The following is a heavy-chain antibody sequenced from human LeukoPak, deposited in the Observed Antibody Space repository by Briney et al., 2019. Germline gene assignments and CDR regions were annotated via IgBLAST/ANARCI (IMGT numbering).Heavy chain of an antibody. CDR3: ARVPSVYCGGDCYSDGNFDY. V-gene: IGHV4-39*07. J-gene: IGHJ4*02. CDR1: GGSISSSSYY. D-gene: IGHD2-21*02. Sequence: SETLSLTCTVSGGSISSSSYYWGWIRQPPGKGLEWIGSIYYSGSTYYNPSLKSRVTISVDTSKNQFSLKLSSVTAADTAVYYCARVPSVYCGGDCYSDGNFDYWGQGTLVTVSS. CDR2: IYYSGST.